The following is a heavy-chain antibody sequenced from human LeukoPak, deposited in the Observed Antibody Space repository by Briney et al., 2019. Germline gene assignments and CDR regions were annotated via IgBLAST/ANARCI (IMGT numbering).Heavy chain of an antibody. D-gene: IGHD6-19*01. Sequence: PGGSLRLSCEVSGFTFSSYWMHWVRQAPGKGLVWVSRINTDGSSTSYADSVKGRFTISRDNAKNTLYLQMNSLRAEDTAVYYCVRGGYSSGWYSSPDYWGQGTLVTVSS. V-gene: IGHV3-74*01. CDR2: INTDGSST. J-gene: IGHJ4*02. CDR1: GFTFSSYW. CDR3: VRGGYSSGWYSSPDY.